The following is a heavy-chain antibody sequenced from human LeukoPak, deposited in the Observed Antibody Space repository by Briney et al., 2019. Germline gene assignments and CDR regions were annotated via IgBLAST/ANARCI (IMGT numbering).Heavy chain of an antibody. Sequence: QPGGSLRLSCVASGFPFSSYWMTWVRQAPGTGLEWVSYISSSSSTIYYADSVKGRFTISRDNAKNSLYLQMNSLRAEDTAVYYCARDPPFIAVAGTASRVMDVWGQGTTVTVSS. CDR1: GFPFSSYW. CDR2: ISSSSSTI. V-gene: IGHV3-48*01. D-gene: IGHD6-19*01. J-gene: IGHJ6*02. CDR3: ARDPPFIAVAGTASRVMDV.